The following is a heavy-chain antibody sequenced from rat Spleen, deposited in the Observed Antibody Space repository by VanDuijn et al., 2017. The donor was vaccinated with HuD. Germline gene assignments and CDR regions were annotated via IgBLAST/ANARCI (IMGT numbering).Heavy chain of an antibody. Sequence: EVQLAESGGGLVQPGRSLKLSCAASGFTFSAYYMAWVRQAPTKGLEWVASISYDGGSTYYRDSVQGRFTISRINAKSSISLQIDSLRSEDTATYYCTTDHRYSGRFVMDAWGQGASVTVSS. CDR2: ISYDGGST. J-gene: IGHJ4*01. CDR3: TTDHRYSGRFVMDA. V-gene: IGHV5-20*01. CDR1: GFTFSAYY. D-gene: IGHD1-1*01.